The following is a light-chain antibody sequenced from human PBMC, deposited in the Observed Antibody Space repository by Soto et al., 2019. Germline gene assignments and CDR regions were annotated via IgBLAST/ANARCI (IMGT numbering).Light chain of an antibody. CDR3: QQYINYPWT. V-gene: IGKV3-11*01. J-gene: IGKJ1*01. CDR2: DES. Sequence: EIVFTQSPATLCLFEGERATLSCRASQSVSRNLAWYKQKTGQDPRLIIYDESNRATGIPARLSRIGSGTEVTLNTSSLQPDELSIYYCQQYINYPWTLGQCTKVDLK. CDR1: QSVSRN.